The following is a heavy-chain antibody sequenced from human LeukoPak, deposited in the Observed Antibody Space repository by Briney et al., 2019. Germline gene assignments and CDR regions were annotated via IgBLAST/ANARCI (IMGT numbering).Heavy chain of an antibody. CDR3: ARDCSGGRCYGAFDI. CDR1: GGTFGRYA. Sequence: ASVKVSCKASGGTFGRYAITWVRRATGQTLEWMGGVSPIYGTSDYAQRFQGRVTISADESTSTAFLEVRSLRSEHTAVYYCARDCSGGRCYGAFDIWGQGTLVIVSS. J-gene: IGHJ3*02. D-gene: IGHD2-15*01. CDR2: VSPIYGTS. V-gene: IGHV1-69*13.